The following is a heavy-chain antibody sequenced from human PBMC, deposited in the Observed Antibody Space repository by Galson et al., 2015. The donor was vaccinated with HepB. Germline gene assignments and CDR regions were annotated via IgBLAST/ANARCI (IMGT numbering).Heavy chain of an antibody. Sequence: SLRLSCAASGFTFSSYAMHWVRQAPGKGLEYVSAISSNGGSTYYADSVKGRFTISRDNSKNTLYLQMSRLRAEDTAVYYCVKDSEYSSGYLEGGVFDYWGQGTLVTVSS. CDR2: ISSNGGST. D-gene: IGHD3-22*01. V-gene: IGHV3-64D*06. J-gene: IGHJ4*02. CDR1: GFTFSSYA. CDR3: VKDSEYSSGYLEGGVFDY.